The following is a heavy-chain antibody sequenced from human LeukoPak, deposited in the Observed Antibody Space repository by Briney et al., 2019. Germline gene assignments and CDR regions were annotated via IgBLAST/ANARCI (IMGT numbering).Heavy chain of an antibody. CDR3: ARVSQKVTTLSWVARSGNNRFDP. CDR1: GFTFSSYW. Sequence: SGGSLRLSCAASGFTFSSYWMHWVRQAPGKGLVWVSRINGDGSSTTYAGSVKGRFTISRDKAKNTLYLQMNSLRAEDTAVYYCARVSQKVTTLSWVARSGNNRFDPWGQGTLVTVSS. V-gene: IGHV3-74*01. J-gene: IGHJ5*02. CDR2: INGDGSST. D-gene: IGHD4-17*01.